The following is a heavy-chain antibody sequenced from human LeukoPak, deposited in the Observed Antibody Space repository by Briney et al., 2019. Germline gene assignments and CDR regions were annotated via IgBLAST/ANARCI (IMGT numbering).Heavy chain of an antibody. CDR3: AKDLGRYRNNYFDY. Sequence: GGSLRLSCAASGFTFNSYAMSGVRQAPEKGLEWVASIRGSGGGTYYADSVKGRFTISRDDSKNTLYLQMNSLRAEDTAVYYCAKDLGRYRNNYFDYWGQGTLVTVSS. CDR2: IRGSGGGT. D-gene: IGHD1-26*01. CDR1: GFTFNSYA. V-gene: IGHV3-23*01. J-gene: IGHJ4*02.